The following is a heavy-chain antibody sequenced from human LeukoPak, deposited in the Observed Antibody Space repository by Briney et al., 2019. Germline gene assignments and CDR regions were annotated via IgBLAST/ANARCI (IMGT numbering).Heavy chain of an antibody. V-gene: IGHV3-74*01. CDR2: INSDGSKT. D-gene: IGHD3-10*01. CDR3: AREGSLEYYFDY. Sequence: GGSLRLSCAASGFFFNIYWMHWVRQAPGKGLVWVSRINSDGSKTSHADSVKGRFTISRDNAKNTLYLQMNGLRAEDTAVYYCAREGSLEYYFDYWGRGTLVTVSS. J-gene: IGHJ4*02. CDR1: GFFFNIYW.